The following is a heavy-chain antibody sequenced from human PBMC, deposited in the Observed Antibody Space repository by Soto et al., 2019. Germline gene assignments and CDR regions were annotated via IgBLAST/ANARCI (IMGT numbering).Heavy chain of an antibody. CDR1: GGTFSSYA. CDR3: ARSQGSSTSLEIYYYYYYGMDV. V-gene: IGHV1-69*01. D-gene: IGHD2-2*01. Sequence: QVQLVQSGAEVKKPGSSVKVSCKASGGTFSSYAISWVRQAPGQGLEWMGGIIPISGTANYAQQFQGRVTITADDSTRPAYMELSSLRSEDTAVYYCARSQGSSTSLEIYYYYYYGMDVWGQGTTVTVSS. CDR2: IIPISGTA. J-gene: IGHJ6*02.